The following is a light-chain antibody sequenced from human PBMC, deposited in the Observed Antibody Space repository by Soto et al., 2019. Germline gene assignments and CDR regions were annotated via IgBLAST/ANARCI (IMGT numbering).Light chain of an antibody. V-gene: IGKV3-20*01. Sequence: EFVLMQSPGTLSVSPGDRATLSCRASQSVGRDYLAWYQQKPGQAPRLLIHGASNRATGIPDRFSGSGSGTDFTLSISRLEPEDFAVYYCQQYAKSPITFGQGTRLEIK. CDR2: GAS. CDR3: QQYAKSPIT. CDR1: QSVGRDY. J-gene: IGKJ5*01.